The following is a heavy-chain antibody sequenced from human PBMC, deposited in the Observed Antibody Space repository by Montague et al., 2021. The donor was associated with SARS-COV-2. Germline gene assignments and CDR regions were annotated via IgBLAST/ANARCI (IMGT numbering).Heavy chain of an antibody. Sequence: SETLSLTCTASGGSITNNIDYWAWIRQPPGRGLEWIGSIYYTGNTYYNPSLKSRVTISVVTSKNHFTLKLSSVTAAETAAYYCARLKRYFDSSGSPSAFDFWGQGTKVTVSS. V-gene: IGHV4-39*02. CDR2: IYYTGNT. CDR3: ARLKRYFDSSGSPSAFDF. D-gene: IGHD3-22*01. J-gene: IGHJ3*01. CDR1: GGSITNNIDY.